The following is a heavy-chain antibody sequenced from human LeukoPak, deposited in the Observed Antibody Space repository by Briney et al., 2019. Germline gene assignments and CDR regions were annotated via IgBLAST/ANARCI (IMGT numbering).Heavy chain of an antibody. CDR2: IYYSGST. CDR3: ARVPDTGVRYFDY. V-gene: IGHV4-59*01. J-gene: IGHJ4*02. D-gene: IGHD7-27*01. Sequence: PSETLSLTCTVSGGSISSYYWSWIRQPPGKGLEWIGYIYYSGSTNYNPSLKSRVTISVDTSKNQFSLKLSSVTAADTAVYYCARVPDTGVRYFDYWGQGALVTVSS. CDR1: GGSISSYY.